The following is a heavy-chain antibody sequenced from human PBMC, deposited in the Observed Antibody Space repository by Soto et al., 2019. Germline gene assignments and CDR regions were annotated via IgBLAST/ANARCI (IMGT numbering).Heavy chain of an antibody. CDR1: GDSISSSSYY. CDR3: ARPYTTITNDAFDI. J-gene: IGHJ3*02. V-gene: IGHV4-39*01. D-gene: IGHD5-12*01. CDR2: IYYSGST. Sequence: SETLSLTCTVSGDSISSSSYYWGWIRQPPGKGLEWIGSIYYSGSTYYNPSLKSRVTISVDTSKNQFSLKLSSVTAADTAVYYCARPYTTITNDAFDIWGQGTMVTVS.